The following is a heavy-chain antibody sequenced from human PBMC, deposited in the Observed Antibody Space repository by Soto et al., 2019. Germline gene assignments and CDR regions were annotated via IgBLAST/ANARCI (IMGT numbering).Heavy chain of an antibody. CDR1: GFTFSSYA. CDR3: ARDVTVTGYYYYYGMDV. Sequence: PGGSLRLSCAASGFTFSSYAMHWVRQAPGKGLEWVAVISYDGSNKYYADSVKGRFTISRDNSKNTLYLQMNSLRAEDTAVYFYARDVTVTGYYYYYGMDVWGQGTTVTVSS. D-gene: IGHD4-4*01. J-gene: IGHJ6*02. CDR2: ISYDGSNK. V-gene: IGHV3-30-3*01.